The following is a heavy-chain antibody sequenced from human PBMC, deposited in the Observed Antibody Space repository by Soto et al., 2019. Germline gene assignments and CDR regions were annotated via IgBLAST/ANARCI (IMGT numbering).Heavy chain of an antibody. J-gene: IGHJ4*02. CDR2: IHSDGSTT. CDR1: GFTFNYYW. Sequence: GSLRLSCAASGFTFNYYWMHWVRQAPGQGLVWVSHIHSDGSTTTYADSVKGRFTISRDNSKNTLYLQMNSLRAEDTAVYYCAKDQGSSWYEIDYWGQGTLVTV. V-gene: IGHV3-74*01. D-gene: IGHD6-13*01. CDR3: AKDQGSSWYEIDY.